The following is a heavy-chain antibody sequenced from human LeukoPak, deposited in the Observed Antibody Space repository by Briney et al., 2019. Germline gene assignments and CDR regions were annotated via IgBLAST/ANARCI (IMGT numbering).Heavy chain of an antibody. Sequence: GSLRLSCAASGFTFCSYSMNWVRQAPGKGLEWVSSISSSSSYIYYADSVKGRFTISRDNAKNSLYLQMNSLRAEDTAVYYCAREGGSYYGFDYWGQGTLVTVSS. J-gene: IGHJ4*02. CDR2: ISSSSSYI. D-gene: IGHD1-26*01. V-gene: IGHV3-21*01. CDR3: AREGGSYYGFDY. CDR1: GFTFCSYS.